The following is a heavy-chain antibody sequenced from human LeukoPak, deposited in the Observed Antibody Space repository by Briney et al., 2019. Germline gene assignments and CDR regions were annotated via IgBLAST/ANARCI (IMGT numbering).Heavy chain of an antibody. CDR2: FDPEDGET. D-gene: IGHD6-19*01. CDR3: ATALGWGAFDI. J-gene: IGHJ3*02. Sequence: ASVKVSCKVSGYTLTELSMHWVRQAPGKGLEWMGGFDPEDGETIYAQKFQGRVTMTEGTSTDTAYMELSSLRSEDTAVYYCATALGWGAFDIWGQGTMVTVSS. CDR1: GYTLTELS. V-gene: IGHV1-24*01.